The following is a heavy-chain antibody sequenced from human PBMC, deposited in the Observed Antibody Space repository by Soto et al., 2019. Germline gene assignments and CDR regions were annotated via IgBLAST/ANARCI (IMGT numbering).Heavy chain of an antibody. D-gene: IGHD6-19*01. CDR3: ARSTLDSSGWYGFDY. CDR2: IIPIFGTA. Sequence: QVQLVQSGAEVKKPGSSVKVSCKASGGTFSSYAISWVRQAPGQGLEWMGGIIPIFGTANYAQKFQGRVTIPADKSTSTAYMELSSLRSEDTAVYYCARSTLDSSGWYGFDYWGQGTLVTVSS. CDR1: GGTFSSYA. V-gene: IGHV1-69*06. J-gene: IGHJ4*02.